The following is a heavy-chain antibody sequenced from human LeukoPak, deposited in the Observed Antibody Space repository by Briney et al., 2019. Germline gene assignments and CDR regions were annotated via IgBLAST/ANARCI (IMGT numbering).Heavy chain of an antibody. Sequence: SESLSLTCTVSGGSISSYYWSWIRQPPGKGLEWIGYIYYSGSTNYNPSLKSRVTISVDTSKNQFSLKLSSVTAADTAVYYCARDSKRYYDSSGYYGLHAFDIWGQGTMVTVSS. J-gene: IGHJ3*02. V-gene: IGHV4-59*01. CDR2: IYYSGST. CDR3: ARDSKRYYDSSGYYGLHAFDI. D-gene: IGHD3-22*01. CDR1: GGSISSYY.